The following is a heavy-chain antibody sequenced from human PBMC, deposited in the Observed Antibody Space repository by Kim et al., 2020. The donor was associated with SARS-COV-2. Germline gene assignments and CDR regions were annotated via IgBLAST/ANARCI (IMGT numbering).Heavy chain of an antibody. Sequence: SQTLSLTCAIPGDSVSDNSAAWNWIRQSPSRGLEWLGRTYYRSRWYTDYAVSVKSRITIRPDTSKNQFSLQLNSVTPEDTAVYYCARLSAGVTSRDYWGQGTLVTVSS. J-gene: IGHJ4*02. CDR3: ARLSAGVTSRDY. CDR2: TYYRSRWYT. CDR1: GDSVSDNSAA. V-gene: IGHV6-1*01. D-gene: IGHD3-10*01.